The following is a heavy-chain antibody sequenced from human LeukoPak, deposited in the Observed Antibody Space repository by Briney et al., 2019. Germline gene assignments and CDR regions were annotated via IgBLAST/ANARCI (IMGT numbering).Heavy chain of an antibody. CDR1: GVTLSSGA. J-gene: IGHJ4*02. V-gene: IGHV3-23*01. CDR2: ISGSTGGT. D-gene: IGHD3-3*01. Sequence: GGSLTLTCAASGVTLSSGAMSWVRQAPGKGLGLVSAISGSTGGTYYSDSVIDRLAILTENTKNTLYLQKLSLIAADTAVYYFAIAEVLQFFYFLYYLVQGALVTVSS. CDR3: AIAEVLQFFYFLYY.